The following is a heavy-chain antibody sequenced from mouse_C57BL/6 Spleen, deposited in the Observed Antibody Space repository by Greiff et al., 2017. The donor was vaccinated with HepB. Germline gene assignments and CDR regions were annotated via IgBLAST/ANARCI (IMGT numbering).Heavy chain of an antibody. Sequence: VQLQESGGGLVQPGGSLKLSCAASGFTFSDYYMYWVRQTPEKRLEWVAYISNGGGSTYYPDTVKGRFTISRDNAKNTLYLQMSRLKSEDTAMYYCARQTIQYYFDYWGQGTTLTVSS. CDR3: ARQTIQYYFDY. D-gene: IGHD2-12*01. J-gene: IGHJ2*01. CDR1: GFTFSDYY. V-gene: IGHV5-12*01. CDR2: ISNGGGST.